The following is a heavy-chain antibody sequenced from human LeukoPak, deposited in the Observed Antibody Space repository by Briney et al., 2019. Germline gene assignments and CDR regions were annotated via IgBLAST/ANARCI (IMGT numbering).Heavy chain of an antibody. J-gene: IGHJ5*02. CDR1: GFTFSSCA. Sequence: GGSQRLSCAASGFTFSSCAMHWVRQAPGKGLEWVAFIRYDGNNKYYADSVKGRFTISRDNSKDTLYLQMNSLRAEDTAVYYCAKGDDYGANTRLPKYNWFDPWGQGTLVTVSS. CDR2: IRYDGNNK. CDR3: AKGDDYGANTRLPKYNWFDP. D-gene: IGHD4-23*01. V-gene: IGHV3-30*02.